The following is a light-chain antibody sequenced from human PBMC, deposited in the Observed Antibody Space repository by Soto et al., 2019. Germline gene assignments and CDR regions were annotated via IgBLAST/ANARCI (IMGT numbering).Light chain of an antibody. Sequence: QSVLTQPASVSGSPGQSITISCTGTSSDVAFYNHVSWYQQLPGKAPKLLIYEVNNRPSGVSHRFSGSKSGNTASLTISGLQAEDEADYYCSSFASTHTYVFGTGTKVTVL. V-gene: IGLV2-14*01. CDR1: SSDVAFYNH. CDR3: SSFASTHTYV. CDR2: EVN. J-gene: IGLJ1*01.